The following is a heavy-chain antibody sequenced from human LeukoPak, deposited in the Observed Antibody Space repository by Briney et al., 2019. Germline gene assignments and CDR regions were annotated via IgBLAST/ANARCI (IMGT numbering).Heavy chain of an antibody. CDR2: ISSSSRYI. Sequence: GGSLRLSCAASGFTFSSYWMHWVRQAPGKGLEWVSSISSSSRYIYYADSVKGRFTISRDNAKNSLFLQMNSLRAEDTAVYYCARLPAYYYESSGYSEHDYWGQGTLVTVSS. V-gene: IGHV3-21*01. CDR1: GFTFSSYW. CDR3: ARLPAYYYESSGYSEHDY. D-gene: IGHD3-22*01. J-gene: IGHJ4*02.